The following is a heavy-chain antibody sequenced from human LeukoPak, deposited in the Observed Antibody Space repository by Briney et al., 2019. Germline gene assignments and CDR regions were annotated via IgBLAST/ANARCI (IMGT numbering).Heavy chain of an antibody. J-gene: IGHJ4*02. V-gene: IGHV1-18*01. Sequence: ASVKVSCKASGYTFTSYGISWVRQAPGQGLEWMGWISAYNGNTNYAQKLQGRVTMTTDTSTSTAYMELRSLRSDDTAVYYCARSQTNIVVVTAPADYWGQGTLVTVSS. CDR1: GYTFTSYG. CDR2: ISAYNGNT. CDR3: ARSQTNIVVVTAPADY. D-gene: IGHD2-21*02.